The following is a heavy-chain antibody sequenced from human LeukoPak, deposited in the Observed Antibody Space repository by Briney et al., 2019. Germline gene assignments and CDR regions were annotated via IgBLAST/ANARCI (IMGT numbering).Heavy chain of an antibody. V-gene: IGHV4-34*01. CDR1: GGSFSGYY. Sequence: SETLSLTCAVYGGSFSGYYWSWIRQPPGKGLEWIGEINHSGSTNYNPSLKSRVTISVDTSKNQFSLKLSSVTAADTAVYYCARRELDIDYWGQGTLVTVSS. CDR2: INHSGST. J-gene: IGHJ4*02. CDR3: ARRELDIDY. D-gene: IGHD1-1*01.